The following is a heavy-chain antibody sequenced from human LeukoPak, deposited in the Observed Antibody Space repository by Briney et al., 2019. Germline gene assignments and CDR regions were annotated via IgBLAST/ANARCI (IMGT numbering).Heavy chain of an antibody. J-gene: IGHJ4*02. D-gene: IGHD3-10*01. Sequence: RAGGSLRLSCAASGFTFSSYAMSWVRQAPGKGLEWVSAISGSGGSTYYADSVKGRFTISRDNSKNTLYLQMNSLRAEDTAVYYCAKDRGTHQYYFDYWGQGTLVTVSS. CDR3: AKDRGTHQYYFDY. CDR1: GFTFSSYA. V-gene: IGHV3-23*01. CDR2: ISGSGGST.